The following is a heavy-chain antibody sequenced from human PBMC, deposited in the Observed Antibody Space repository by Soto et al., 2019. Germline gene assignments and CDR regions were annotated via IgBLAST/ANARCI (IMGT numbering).Heavy chain of an antibody. V-gene: IGHV3-21*01. CDR3: ARSVDTATVGVYYYYYGMDV. D-gene: IGHD5-18*01. CDR2: ISSSSSYI. J-gene: IGHJ6*02. CDR1: GFTFSSYS. Sequence: GGSLRLSCAASGFTFSSYSMNWVRQAPGKGLEWVSSISSSSSYIYYADSVKGRFTISRDNAKNSLYLQMNSLRAEDTAVYYCARSVDTATVGVYYYYYGMDVWGQGTTVTVSS.